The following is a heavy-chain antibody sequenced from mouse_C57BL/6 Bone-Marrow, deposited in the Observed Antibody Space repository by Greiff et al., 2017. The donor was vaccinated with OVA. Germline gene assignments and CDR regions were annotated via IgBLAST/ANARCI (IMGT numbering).Heavy chain of an antibody. CDR3: ARRYYGSSYCYFDV. V-gene: IGHV1-55*01. CDR2: IYPGSGST. CDR1: GFTFNSYW. J-gene: IGHJ1*03. D-gene: IGHD1-1*01. Sequence: LQQPGAELVKPGASVKMSCKASGFTFNSYWITWVKQRPGQGLEWIGDIYPGSGSTNYTEKFKSKATLAVDTSSSTAYMQLSSLTSEDSAVYYCARRYYGSSYCYFDVWGTGTTVTVSS.